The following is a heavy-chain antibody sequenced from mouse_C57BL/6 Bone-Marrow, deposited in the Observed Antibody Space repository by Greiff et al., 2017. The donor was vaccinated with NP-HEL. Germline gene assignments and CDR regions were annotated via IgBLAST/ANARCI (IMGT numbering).Heavy chain of an antibody. J-gene: IGHJ2*01. CDR3: ARYLLRSCDY. Sequence: EVHLVESGGGLVQPGGSLSLSCAASGFTFTDYYMSWVRQPPGKALEWLGFIRNKANGYTTEYSASVKGRFTISRDNSQSILYLQMNALRAEDSATYYCARYLLRSCDYWGQGTTLTVSS. V-gene: IGHV7-3*01. CDR1: GFTFTDYY. D-gene: IGHD1-1*01. CDR2: IRNKANGYTT.